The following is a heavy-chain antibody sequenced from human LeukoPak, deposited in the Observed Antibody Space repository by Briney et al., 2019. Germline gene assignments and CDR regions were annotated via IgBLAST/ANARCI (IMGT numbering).Heavy chain of an antibody. Sequence: GGSLRLSCAASGFTFSSYAMHWVRQAPGRGLEWVAVISYDGSNKYYADSVKSRFTISRDNSKNTLYLQMNSLRAEDTAVYYCAGFPIVVVVAATQDYWGQGTLVTVSS. CDR3: AGFPIVVVVAATQDY. CDR2: ISYDGSNK. J-gene: IGHJ4*02. CDR1: GFTFSSYA. D-gene: IGHD2-15*01. V-gene: IGHV3-30-3*01.